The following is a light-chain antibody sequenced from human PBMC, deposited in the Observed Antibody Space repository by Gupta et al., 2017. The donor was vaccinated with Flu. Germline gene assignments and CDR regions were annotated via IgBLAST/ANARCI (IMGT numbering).Light chain of an antibody. J-gene: IGKJ2*03. V-gene: IGKV3-20*01. CDR2: GAS. CDR1: QSVSSSY. CDR3: QQYGSSTG. Sequence: EIVLTQSPGTLSLSPGERATLSCRASQSVSSSYLAWYQQKPGQAPRLLIYGASSRATRIPDRFSGSGSGTDFTLTISRLEPEDFAVYYCQQYGSSTGFGQGTKLEIK.